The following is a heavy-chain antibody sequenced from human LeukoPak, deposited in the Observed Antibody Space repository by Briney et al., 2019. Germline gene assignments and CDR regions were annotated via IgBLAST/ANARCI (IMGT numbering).Heavy chain of an antibody. CDR3: TRLSGEFDY. Sequence: GGSLRLSCAASGFTFSGSAMHWVRQASGEGLEWVGRIRSKANSYATAYAASVKGRFTISRDDSKNTAYLQMNSLKTEDTAVYYCTRLSGEFDYWGQGTLVIVSS. J-gene: IGHJ4*02. CDR1: GFTFSGSA. D-gene: IGHD3-10*01. CDR2: IRSKANSYAT. V-gene: IGHV3-73*01.